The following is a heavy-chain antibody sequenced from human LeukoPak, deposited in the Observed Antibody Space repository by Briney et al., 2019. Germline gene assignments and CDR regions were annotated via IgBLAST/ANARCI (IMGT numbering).Heavy chain of an antibody. CDR3: ARSQHWGYEY. D-gene: IGHD7-27*01. CDR2: TYYRSKWYN. CDR1: GDSVSSNAVG. V-gene: IGHV6-1*01. J-gene: IGHJ4*02. Sequence: SQTLSLTCAISGDSVSSNAVGWHWIRQSPSRGLEWLGRTYYRSKWYNDYAISLKSRITTNSDTSKNQFSLQLNSVIPEDTAVYYCARSQHWGYEYWGQGTLVTVSS.